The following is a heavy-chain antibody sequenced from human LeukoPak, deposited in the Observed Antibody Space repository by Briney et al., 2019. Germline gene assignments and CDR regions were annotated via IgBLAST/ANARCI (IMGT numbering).Heavy chain of an antibody. D-gene: IGHD2-21*02. CDR3: ARPNFLHCGGDCAVDY. V-gene: IGHV3-30*03. CDR1: GFTFSSYG. CDR2: ISYDGSNK. Sequence: GGSLRLSCAASGFTFSSYGMHWVRQAPGKGLEWVAVISYDGSNKYYADSVKGRFTISRDNSKNTLYLQMNSLRAEDTAVYYCARPNFLHCGGDCAVDYWGQGTLVTVSS. J-gene: IGHJ4*02.